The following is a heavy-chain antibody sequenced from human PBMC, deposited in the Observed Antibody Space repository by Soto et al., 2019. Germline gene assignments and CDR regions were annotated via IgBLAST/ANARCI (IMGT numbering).Heavy chain of an antibody. J-gene: IGHJ4*02. CDR1: GFTFSSYA. CDR2: ISASGGST. CDR3: AKRDCTGGSCYRPFDY. D-gene: IGHD2-15*01. V-gene: IGHV3-23*01. Sequence: PGGSLRLSCAASGFTFSSYAMSWVRQAPGKGLEWVSSISASGGSTYYTDSVKGRFTISRDNSKNTLYLQMNSLRAEDTAVFYCAKRDCTGGSCYRPFDYWGKGPVVTVSS.